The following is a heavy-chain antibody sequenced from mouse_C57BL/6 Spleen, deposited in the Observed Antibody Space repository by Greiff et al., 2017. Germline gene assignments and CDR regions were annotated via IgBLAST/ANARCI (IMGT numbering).Heavy chain of an antibody. D-gene: IGHD2-4*01. CDR1: GYTFTDYN. CDR2: INPNNGGT. V-gene: IGHV1-18*01. CDR3: SRDDCDERVWFAY. J-gene: IGHJ3*01. Sequence: EVQLQQSGPELVKPGASVKIPCKASGYTFTDYNMDWVQQSHGKSLEWIGDINPNNGGTIYNQKFKGKATLTVAKSSSTADMELRSLTSEDTAVYYCSRDDCDERVWFAYWGQGTLVTVSA.